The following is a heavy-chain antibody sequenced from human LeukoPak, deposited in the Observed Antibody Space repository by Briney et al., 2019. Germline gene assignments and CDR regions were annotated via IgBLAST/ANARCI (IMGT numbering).Heavy chain of an antibody. D-gene: IGHD2-2*01. J-gene: IGHJ6*02. CDR2: INPSGGST. V-gene: IGHV1-46*01. CDR1: GYTFTSYY. CDR3: VGRYCSSTSCHEYYYYGMDV. Sequence: ASVKVSCKASGYTFTSYYMHWVRQAPGQGLEWMGIINPSGGSTSYAQKFQGRVTMTRDTSTSTVYMELSSLRSEDTAVYYCVGRYCSSTSCHEYYYYGMDVWGQGTTVTVSS.